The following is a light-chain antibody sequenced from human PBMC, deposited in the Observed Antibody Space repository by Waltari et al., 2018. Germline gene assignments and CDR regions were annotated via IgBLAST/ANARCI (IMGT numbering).Light chain of an antibody. V-gene: IGKV3-11*01. CDR1: QSVTTY. CDR2: EAS. J-gene: IGKJ4*01. Sequence: IVLTQTSATLSLSPGERATLACWARQSVTTYFVWYQHKPGQAPRLLIYEASIRAPGIPARFSGSGSGTDFALTISSLEAEDFAVSYCQHRGNWPALTVGGGTKVEIK. CDR3: QHRGNWPALT.